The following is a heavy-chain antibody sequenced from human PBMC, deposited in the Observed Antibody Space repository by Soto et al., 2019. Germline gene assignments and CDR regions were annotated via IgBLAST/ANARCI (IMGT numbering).Heavy chain of an antibody. Sequence: GESLKISCKGSGYTFTNYWIAWVRQMPGKGLEWMGIIFPGDSETRYSPSFQGQVTMSADKSISTAYLQWSSLKASDSATYYCASKYYYGAGTVDYWGQGTLVTVSS. CDR2: IFPGDSET. D-gene: IGHD3-10*01. J-gene: IGHJ4*02. CDR3: ASKYYYGAGTVDY. V-gene: IGHV5-51*01. CDR1: GYTFTNYW.